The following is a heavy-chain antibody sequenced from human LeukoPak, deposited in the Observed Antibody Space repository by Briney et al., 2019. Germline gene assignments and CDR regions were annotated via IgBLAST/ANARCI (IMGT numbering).Heavy chain of an antibody. CDR2: ISSSADST. D-gene: IGHD6-19*01. Sequence: GGSLRLSCEASGFTFSSYAMSWVRQAPGKGLAWVSVISSSADSTYYADSVKGRFTISRDNSKNTLYLQMNNLRAEDTAVYYCANSQSGTIAVAGSFDYWGQGTLVTVSS. CDR3: ANSQSGTIAVAGSFDY. V-gene: IGHV3-23*01. CDR1: GFTFSSYA. J-gene: IGHJ4*02.